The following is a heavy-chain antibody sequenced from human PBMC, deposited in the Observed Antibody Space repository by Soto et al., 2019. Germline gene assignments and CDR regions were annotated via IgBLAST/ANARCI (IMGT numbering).Heavy chain of an antibody. CDR1: GFTFSSFA. CDR3: AKEEIGSYDFWRGYYPFEY. D-gene: IGHD3-3*01. J-gene: IGHJ4*02. V-gene: IGHV3-23*01. CDR2: ISGSGGST. Sequence: GGSLRLSCAASGFTFSSFAMSWVRQAPGKGLEWVSAISGSGGSTYYADSVKGRFTISRDNSKNTLYLQMNSLRAEDTAVYYCAKEEIGSYDFWRGYYPFEYWGQGTRVTVSS.